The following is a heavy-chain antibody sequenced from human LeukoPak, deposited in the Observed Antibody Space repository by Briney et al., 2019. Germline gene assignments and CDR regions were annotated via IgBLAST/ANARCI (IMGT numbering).Heavy chain of an antibody. D-gene: IGHD6-19*01. CDR3: ARGHSSGWFFFDY. Sequence: GGSLRLSCAASGFTFSNYAMTWVRQAPGKGLEWVSTISSSGGGTHYTESVKGRFTISRDNSKNTVYLQMNSLRAEDTAVFYCARGHSSGWFFFDYWGQGTLVTVSS. J-gene: IGHJ4*02. V-gene: IGHV3-23*01. CDR2: ISSSGGGT. CDR1: GFTFSNYA.